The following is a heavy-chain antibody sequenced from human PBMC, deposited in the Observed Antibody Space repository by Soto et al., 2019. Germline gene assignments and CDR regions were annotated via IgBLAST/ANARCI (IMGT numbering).Heavy chain of an antibody. CDR2: INHSGST. J-gene: IGHJ4*02. Sequence: SETLSLTCAVYGGSFSGYYWSWIHQPPGKGLEWIGEINHSGSTNYNPSLKSRVTISVDTPKNQFSLKLSSVTAADTAVYYCARGLSSGNQGDYWGQGTLVTVSS. V-gene: IGHV4-34*01. D-gene: IGHD3-22*01. CDR1: GGSFSGYY. CDR3: ARGLSSGNQGDY.